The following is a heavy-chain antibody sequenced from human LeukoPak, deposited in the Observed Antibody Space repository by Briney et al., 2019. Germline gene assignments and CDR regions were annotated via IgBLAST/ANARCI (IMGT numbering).Heavy chain of an antibody. CDR3: AYCSSTTRQSYWFDP. CDR1: GGTFSSYA. V-gene: IGHV1-69*13. D-gene: IGHD2-2*01. CDR2: IIPIFGTA. J-gene: IGHJ5*02. Sequence: SVKVSCKASGGTFSSYAISWVRQAPGQGLEWMGGIIPIFGTANYAQKFQGRVTITADESTSTAYMDLSSLRSEDTAVYYCAYCSSTTRQSYWFDPWGQGTLVTVSS.